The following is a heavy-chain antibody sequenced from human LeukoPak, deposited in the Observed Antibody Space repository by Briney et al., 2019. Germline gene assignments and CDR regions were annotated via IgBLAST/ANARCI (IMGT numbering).Heavy chain of an antibody. D-gene: IGHD3-16*01. CDR3: ARGGGDHAFDI. CDR2: INSDGSNT. V-gene: IGHV3-74*01. J-gene: IGHJ3*02. CDR1: GFIFSNYW. Sequence: GGSLRHSCAASGFIFSNYWMHWVRQAPGKGLVWVSRINSDGSNTRYAGSVRGRFTTSSDNAKNTLSLKLSSLRVEETAVYFCARGGGDHAFDIWRQGTLVSVSS.